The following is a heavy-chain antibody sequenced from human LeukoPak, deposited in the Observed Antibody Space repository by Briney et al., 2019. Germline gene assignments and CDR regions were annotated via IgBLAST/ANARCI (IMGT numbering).Heavy chain of an antibody. CDR3: ARTTEGGYTYDYFYYYYMDV. Sequence: SETLSLTCTVSDDSITIYYWSWIRQPPGKGLEWIGYIDHTGSTNYNPSLKSRVTISRDTSKNHFSLELSSATAADTAVYYCARTTEGGYTYDYFYYYYMDVWGKGTTVTISS. D-gene: IGHD5-18*01. V-gene: IGHV4-59*01. J-gene: IGHJ6*03. CDR1: DDSITIYY. CDR2: IDHTGST.